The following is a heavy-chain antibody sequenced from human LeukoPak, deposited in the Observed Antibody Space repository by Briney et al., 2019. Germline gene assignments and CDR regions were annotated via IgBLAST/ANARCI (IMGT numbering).Heavy chain of an antibody. D-gene: IGHD3-10*01. CDR3: ARDQSNYYRLGNWFDP. V-gene: IGHV3-33*01. J-gene: IGHJ5*02. CDR1: GFTFSSYG. CDR2: IWYDGSNK. Sequence: PGGSLRLSCAASGFTFSSYGMHWVRQAPGKGLEGVAVIWYDGSNKYYADSVKGRFTISRDNSKNTLYLQMNSLRAEDTAVYYCARDQSNYYRLGNWFDPWGQGTLVTVSS.